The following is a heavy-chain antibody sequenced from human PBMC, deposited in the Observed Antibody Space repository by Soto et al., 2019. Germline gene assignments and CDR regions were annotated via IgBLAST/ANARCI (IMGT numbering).Heavy chain of an antibody. D-gene: IGHD3-9*01. Sequence: VQLLESGGGFVQSGESLRLSCAASGFTFSLSAMSWVRQAPGRGLDWVSSLSGGGSTTDYADSVKGRFTISRDNSKNTVHLQMNSLRAEDTAVYDCAKGPEYDILTGCDYWGQGALVTVSS. J-gene: IGHJ4*02. CDR3: AKGPEYDILTGCDY. V-gene: IGHV3-23*01. CDR1: GFTFSLSA. CDR2: LSGGGSTT.